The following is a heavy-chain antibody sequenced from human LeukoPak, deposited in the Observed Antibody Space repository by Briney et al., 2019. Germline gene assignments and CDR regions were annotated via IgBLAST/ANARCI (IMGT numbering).Heavy chain of an antibody. J-gene: IGHJ4*02. CDR1: GFTFSSYA. CDR3: AKVMDSYSSSWYQNQYYFDY. Sequence: PGGSLRLSCAASGFTFSSYAMSWVRQAPGKGLEWVSAISGSGGSTYYADSVKGRFTISRDNSKNTLYLQMNSLRAEDTAVYYCAKVMDSYSSSWYQNQYYFDYWGQGTLVPVSS. V-gene: IGHV3-23*01. D-gene: IGHD6-13*01. CDR2: ISGSGGST.